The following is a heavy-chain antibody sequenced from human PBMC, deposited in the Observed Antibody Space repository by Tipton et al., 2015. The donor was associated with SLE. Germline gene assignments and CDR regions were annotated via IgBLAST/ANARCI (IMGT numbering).Heavy chain of an antibody. CDR2: INHSGRT. CDR1: GGSFRDYY. D-gene: IGHD3-3*01. Sequence: TLSLTCAVYGGSFRDYYWTWIRQPPGKGLEWIGEINHSGRTNYNPSLKGRFTISRDNSKNTLFLQMDSLRAEDTAVYYCSKERFHYDFDYWGQGTLVTVSS. J-gene: IGHJ4*02. V-gene: IGHV4-34*01. CDR3: SKERFHYDFDY.